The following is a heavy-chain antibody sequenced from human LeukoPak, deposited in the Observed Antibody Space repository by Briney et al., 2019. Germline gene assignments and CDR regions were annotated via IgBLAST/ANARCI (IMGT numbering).Heavy chain of an antibody. V-gene: IGHV1-18*01. Sequence: ASVKVSCKGSGYTFSTYGISWVRQAPGQGLEWMGWISPNKGDKKYAQKFQGRVTMTTDTSTTTAYMELRSLKSDDSAVYYCARLNNDFWSGYYLGEGGVIDYWGQGTLVTVSS. D-gene: IGHD3-3*01. CDR2: ISPNKGDK. CDR3: ARLNNDFWSGYYLGEGGVIDY. CDR1: GYTFSTYG. J-gene: IGHJ4*02.